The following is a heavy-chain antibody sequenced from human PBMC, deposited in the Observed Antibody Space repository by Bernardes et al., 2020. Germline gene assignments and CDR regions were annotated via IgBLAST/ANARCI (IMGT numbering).Heavy chain of an antibody. CDR2: ISTSGSTL. D-gene: IGHD2-2*01. V-gene: IGHV3-48*03. CDR1: GFTFSTYE. CDR3: ARDLRSVLVPTATSFMDG. J-gene: IGHJ6*03. Sequence: GESLRLSCAASGFTFSTYEMNWVRQAPGKGLEWLSYISTSGSTLYYADSVKGRFTISRDNAKNSLYLQMNSLRAEDTAVYYCARDLRSVLVPTATSFMDGCGKGTTVTVSS.